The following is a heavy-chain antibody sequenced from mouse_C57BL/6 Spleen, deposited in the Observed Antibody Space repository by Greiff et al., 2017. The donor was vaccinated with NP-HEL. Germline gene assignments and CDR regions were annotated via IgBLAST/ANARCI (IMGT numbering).Heavy chain of an antibody. J-gene: IGHJ3*01. Sequence: EVKLMESGGGLVQPGESLKLSCESNEFEFPSYDMSWVRQTPEKRLELVAAINSDGGSTYYPDTMERRFIIARDNTKKTLYLQMSSLRSEDTALYYCARHGYDLFAYWGQGTLVTVSA. D-gene: IGHD2-2*01. V-gene: IGHV5-2*01. CDR3: ARHGYDLFAY. CDR1: EFEFPSYD. CDR2: INSDGGST.